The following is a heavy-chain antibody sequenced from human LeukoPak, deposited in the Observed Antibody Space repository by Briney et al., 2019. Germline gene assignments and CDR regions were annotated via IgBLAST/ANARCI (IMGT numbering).Heavy chain of an antibody. V-gene: IGHV3-21*01. CDR3: AREAVAGSNAFDI. CDR1: GFTFSSYS. J-gene: IGHJ3*02. D-gene: IGHD6-19*01. CDR2: ISSSSSYI. Sequence: GGSLRLSCAASGFTFSSYSMNWVRQAPGKGLEWVSSISSSSSYIYYADSVKGRFTISRDNAKNSLYLQMNSLRAEDTAVYYCAREAVAGSNAFDIWGQGTMVTVSS.